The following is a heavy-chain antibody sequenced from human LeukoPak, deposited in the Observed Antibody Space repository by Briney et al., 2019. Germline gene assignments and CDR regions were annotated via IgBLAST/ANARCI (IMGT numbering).Heavy chain of an antibody. CDR1: GFTFSSYA. D-gene: IGHD3-3*01. Sequence: GGSLRLSCAASGFTFSSYAMSWVRQAPGKGLEWVSAISGSGGSTYYADSVKGRFTISRDNSKNTLYLQMNSLRDEDTAVYYCAKIPPPRFLEWLFHYYGMDVWGQGTTVTVSS. V-gene: IGHV3-23*01. CDR2: ISGSGGST. CDR3: AKIPPPRFLEWLFHYYGMDV. J-gene: IGHJ6*02.